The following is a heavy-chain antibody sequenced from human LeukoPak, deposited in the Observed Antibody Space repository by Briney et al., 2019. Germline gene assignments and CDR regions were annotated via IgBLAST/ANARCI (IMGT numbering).Heavy chain of an antibody. CDR2: INPNSGGT. J-gene: IGHJ4*02. V-gene: IGHV1-2*02. Sequence: ASVKVSCKASGYTFTGYYMHWVRQAPGQGLEWMGWINPNSGGTNYAQKFQGRVTMTRDTSISTAYMELSRLRSDDTAVYYCARFISPFHPRITKYYFDYWGQGTLVTVSS. CDR3: ARFISPFHPRITKYYFDY. CDR1: GYTFTGYY. D-gene: IGHD3-10*01.